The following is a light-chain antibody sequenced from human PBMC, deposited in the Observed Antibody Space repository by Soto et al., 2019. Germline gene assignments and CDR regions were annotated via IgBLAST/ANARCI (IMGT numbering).Light chain of an antibody. V-gene: IGKV3-11*01. CDR2: DAS. Sequence: EIVLTQSPATLSLSPGERATLSCRASQSVSSYLAWYQQKPGQAPRLLIYDASNRATGIPARFSGSGSGTDLTITISSLEPEDFAVYYCQQRSNWLFTFGPGTKVDIK. CDR1: QSVSSY. J-gene: IGKJ3*01. CDR3: QQRSNWLFT.